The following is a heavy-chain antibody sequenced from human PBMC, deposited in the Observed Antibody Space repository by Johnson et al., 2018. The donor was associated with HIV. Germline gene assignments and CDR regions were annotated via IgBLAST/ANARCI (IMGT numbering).Heavy chain of an antibody. D-gene: IGHD3-10*01. J-gene: IGHJ3*02. V-gene: IGHV3-74*01. CDR3: ARVQLLADDVVNI. CDR1: GIAFSTNW. Sequence: VQLVESGGDLVQPGGSLRLSCVGSGIAFSTNWMHWVRHAPGTGLVWVSRINSDGSRTSYAESVKGRFTISRDNAKNTLYLQIDSLGAEDTAVYYCARVQLLADDVVNIWGQGTMVTVSS. CDR2: INSDGSRT.